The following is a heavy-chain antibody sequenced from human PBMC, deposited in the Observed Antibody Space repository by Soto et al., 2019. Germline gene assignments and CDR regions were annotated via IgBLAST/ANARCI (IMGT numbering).Heavy chain of an antibody. V-gene: IGHV1-69*06. CDR2: IIPIFGTA. Sequence: SVKVSCKASGGTFSSYAISWVRQAPGQGLEWMGGIIPIFGTANYAQKFQGRVTITADKSTSTAYTELSSLRSEDTAVYYCARDLEPYYYDSSGYYHRGAFDIWGQGTMVTVSS. CDR3: ARDLEPYYYDSSGYYHRGAFDI. CDR1: GGTFSSYA. J-gene: IGHJ3*02. D-gene: IGHD3-22*01.